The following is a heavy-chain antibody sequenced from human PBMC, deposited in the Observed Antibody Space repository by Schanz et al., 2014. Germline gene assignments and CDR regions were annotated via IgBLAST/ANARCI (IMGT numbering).Heavy chain of an antibody. J-gene: IGHJ4*02. CDR1: GITFSSHS. D-gene: IGHD6-13*01. Sequence: EVHLVESGGGLVQPGGSLRLSCAASGITFSSHSFNWVRQAPGKGLEWISYITYNGGTIYYADSVKGRFTMSRDNAKNSVFLQMNSLRVEDTAVYFCVSQTGSPNYWGQGTLVTVSS. V-gene: IGHV3-48*01. CDR2: ITYNGGTI. CDR3: VSQTGSPNY.